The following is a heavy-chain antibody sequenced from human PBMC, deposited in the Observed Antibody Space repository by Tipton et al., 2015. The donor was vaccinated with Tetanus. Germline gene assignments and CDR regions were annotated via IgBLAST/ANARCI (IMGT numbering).Heavy chain of an antibody. CDR3: ARRFYDSSGYSFDI. V-gene: IGHV4-39*01. CDR2: INYSGST. CDR1: GDSFTNNIYY. J-gene: IGHJ3*02. Sequence: TLSLTCTVSGDSFTNNIYYWAWIRQPPGKGLEWMASINYSGSTFYNPSLKSRVTIFVDKSKNQFSLRLSSVTAADTAVYYCARRFYDSSGYSFDIWGQGTMVTASS. D-gene: IGHD3-22*01.